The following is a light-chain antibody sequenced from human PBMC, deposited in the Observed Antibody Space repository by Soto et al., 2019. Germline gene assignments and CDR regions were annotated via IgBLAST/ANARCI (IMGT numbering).Light chain of an antibody. CDR3: QQSYSTPRT. J-gene: IGKJ2*01. V-gene: IGKV1-39*01. Sequence: DNQMTQSPSSLSASVGDRVTITCRASRSISSYLNWYQQKPGKVPKLLIYAASSLQSGVPSRFSGSGSGTDLTLTISSLQPQDFATYYCQQSYSTPRTFGQGTKLQIK. CDR1: RSISSY. CDR2: AAS.